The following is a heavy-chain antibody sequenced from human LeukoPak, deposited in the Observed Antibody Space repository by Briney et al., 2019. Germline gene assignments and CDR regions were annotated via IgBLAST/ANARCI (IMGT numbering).Heavy chain of an antibody. CDR1: GYTFTGYY. J-gene: IGHJ4*02. CDR3: ARGWDYGDYSDFDY. D-gene: IGHD4-17*01. Sequence: GASVKVSCKTSGYTFTGYYIQWVRQAPGQGLEWMGRIIPMLGIPNYAQNFQGRVTISADKSTSTVYMELSSLRSEDTAVYYCARGWDYGDYSDFDYWGQGTLVTVSS. V-gene: IGHV1-69*04. CDR2: IIPMLGIP.